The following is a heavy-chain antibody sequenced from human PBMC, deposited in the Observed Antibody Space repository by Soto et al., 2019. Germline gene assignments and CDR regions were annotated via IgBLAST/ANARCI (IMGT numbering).Heavy chain of an antibody. J-gene: IGHJ4*02. CDR3: AKGRYDFWSPYYFDS. Sequence: GLNFDDFAMHWARQAPGKGLEWVSGITWNSRVLAYADSVKGRFTISRDNARNSLYLQMDSLRDEDTALYYCAKGRYDFWSPYYFDSWGQGTLVTVSS. D-gene: IGHD3-3*01. V-gene: IGHV3-9*01. CDR1: GLNFDDFA. CDR2: ITWNSRVL.